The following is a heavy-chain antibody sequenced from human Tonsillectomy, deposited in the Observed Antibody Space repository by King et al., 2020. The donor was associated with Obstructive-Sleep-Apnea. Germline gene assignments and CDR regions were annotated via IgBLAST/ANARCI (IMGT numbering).Heavy chain of an antibody. Sequence: QLVQSGAEVKKPGESLRISCKGSGYSFTSYWISWVRQMPGKGLEWMGRMDPSDPYTNYSPSFQGHVTISADKSISPAYLQWSSLKASDTAMYYCARHSPYCSGGSCYSKLNYYYYGMDVWGQGTTVTVSS. J-gene: IGHJ6*02. D-gene: IGHD2-15*01. CDR2: MDPSDPYT. V-gene: IGHV5-10-1*03. CDR3: ARHSPYCSGGSCYSKLNYYYYGMDV. CDR1: GYSFTSYW.